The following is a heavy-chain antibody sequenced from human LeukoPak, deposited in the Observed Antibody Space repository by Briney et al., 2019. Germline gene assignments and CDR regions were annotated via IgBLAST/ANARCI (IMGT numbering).Heavy chain of an antibody. J-gene: IGHJ4*02. CDR3: ARAFSSGWYLDY. CDR1: ADSISSYY. D-gene: IGHD6-19*01. Sequence: SDTLSLTCTVSADSISSYYWSWIRQPPGKGLEWIGRIYTSGSTNYNPSLKSRVTMSVDTSKNQFSLKLSSVTAADTAVYYCARAFSSGWYLDYWGQGTLVTVSS. V-gene: IGHV4-4*07. CDR2: IYTSGST.